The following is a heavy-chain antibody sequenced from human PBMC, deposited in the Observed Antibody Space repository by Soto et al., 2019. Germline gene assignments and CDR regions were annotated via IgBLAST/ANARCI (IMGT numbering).Heavy chain of an antibody. J-gene: IGHJ4*02. CDR1: GFTFSSYA. CDR2: ISYDGSNK. V-gene: IGHV3-30-3*01. D-gene: IGHD6-19*01. CDR3: ARSHPSSGPFDY. Sequence: PGGSLRLSCAASGFTFSSYAMHWVRQAPGKGLEWVAVISYDGSNKYYADSVKGRFTISRDNSKNTLYLQMNSLRAEDTAVYYCARSHPSSGPFDYWGQGTLVTVS.